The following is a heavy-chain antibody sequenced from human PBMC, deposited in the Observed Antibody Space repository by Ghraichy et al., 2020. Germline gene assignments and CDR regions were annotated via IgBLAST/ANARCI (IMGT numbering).Heavy chain of an antibody. CDR2: ISPTGVTT. D-gene: IGHD1-26*01. J-gene: IGHJ4*02. Sequence: ASVKVSCKASGYSFTNYNLNWVRQAPGQGLEWMGVISPTGVTTRYAQRVQGRVTLTTDTSTSTVYMELSSLESDDTAVYFCARGRYLSPGLYYFEYWGQGTLVAVSP. CDR3: ARGRYLSPGLYYFEY. V-gene: IGHV1-46*01. CDR1: GYSFTNYN.